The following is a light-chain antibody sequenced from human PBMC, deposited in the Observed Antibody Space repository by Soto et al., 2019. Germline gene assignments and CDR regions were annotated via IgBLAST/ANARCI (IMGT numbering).Light chain of an antibody. CDR2: CAS. CDR3: QQYNNWPPWK. Sequence: EIVMKQPPATLSGSPGVRATLSCRARQSVSSYFAWHQPKPGQAPRLLNYCASTRATGIPARFNGSGSGTDFTLTICSLQSEDFAVYYCQQYNNWPPWKFGQGTKVDIK. CDR1: QSVSSY. V-gene: IGKV3-15*01. J-gene: IGKJ1*01.